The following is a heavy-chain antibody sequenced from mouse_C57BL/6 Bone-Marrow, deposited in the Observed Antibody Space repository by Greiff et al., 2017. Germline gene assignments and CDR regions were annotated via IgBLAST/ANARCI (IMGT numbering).Heavy chain of an antibody. D-gene: IGHD2-1*01. CDR1: GYTFTSYG. V-gene: IGHV1-81*01. J-gene: IGHJ3*01. CDR3: ASGGVYYGTPFAY. CDR2: IYPRSGNT. Sequence: VKLQQSGAELARPGASVKLSCKASGYTFTSYGISWVKQRTGQGLEWIGEIYPRSGNTYYNEKFKGKATLTADKSSSTAYMELRSLTSEDSAVYFCASGGVYYGTPFAYWGQGTLVTVSA.